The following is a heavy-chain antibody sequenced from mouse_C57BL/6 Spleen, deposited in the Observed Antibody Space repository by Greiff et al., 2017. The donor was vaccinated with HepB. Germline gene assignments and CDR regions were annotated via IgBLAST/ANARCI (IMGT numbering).Heavy chain of an antibody. CDR2: INYDGSST. CDR1: GFTFSDYY. CDR3: ARGLQSSAY. D-gene: IGHD2-13*01. V-gene: IGHV5-16*01. J-gene: IGHJ3*01. Sequence: EVKVVESEGGLVQPGSSMKLSCTASGFTFSDYYMAWVRQVPEKGLEWVANINYDGSSTYYLDSLKSRFIISRDNAKNILYLQMSSLKSEDTATYYCARGLQSSAYWGQGTLVTVSA.